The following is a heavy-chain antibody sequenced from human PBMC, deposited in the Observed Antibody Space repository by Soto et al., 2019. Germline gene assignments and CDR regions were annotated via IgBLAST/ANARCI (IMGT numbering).Heavy chain of an antibody. Sequence: SETLSLTCAVYGGSFSGYHWSWIRQPPGKGLEWIGEINHSGSTNYNPSLKSRVTVSVDTSKNQFSLKLNSVTAADTAAYYCARGIAMKVVVGRDAPDNNYLDSWGQGTLVTVSS. CDR2: INHSGST. V-gene: IGHV4-34*01. CDR1: GGSFSGYH. CDR3: ARGIAMKVVVGRDAPDNNYLDS. D-gene: IGHD3-22*01. J-gene: IGHJ4*02.